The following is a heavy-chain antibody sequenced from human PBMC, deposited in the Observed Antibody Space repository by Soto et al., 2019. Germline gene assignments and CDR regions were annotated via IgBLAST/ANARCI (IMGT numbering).Heavy chain of an antibody. J-gene: IGHJ4*02. Sequence: GGSLRLSCAASGFILSHFAMNWVRQAPGKGLEWVSYIDRGSSAIYYADSVKGRFTISRDDARNSLFMQMNSLRAEDTAVYYCARAPDYIDYWGQGILVTVS. CDR1: GFILSHFA. V-gene: IGHV3-48*01. CDR2: IDRGSSAI. CDR3: ARAPDYIDY.